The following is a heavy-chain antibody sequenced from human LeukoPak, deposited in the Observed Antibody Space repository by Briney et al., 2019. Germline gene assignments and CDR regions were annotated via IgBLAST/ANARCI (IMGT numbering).Heavy chain of an antibody. Sequence: SETLSLTCAVYGGSITGYYWSWIRQTPGRGLEWVGEIHYTGATSYNPSLKSRATISTDTSKNQFSLRLSSVIAADTAVYYCARGNILTDYCFDFWGQGALVTVSS. V-gene: IGHV4-34*01. D-gene: IGHD3-9*01. CDR3: ARGNILTDYCFDF. CDR2: IHYTGAT. CDR1: GGSITGYY. J-gene: IGHJ4*02.